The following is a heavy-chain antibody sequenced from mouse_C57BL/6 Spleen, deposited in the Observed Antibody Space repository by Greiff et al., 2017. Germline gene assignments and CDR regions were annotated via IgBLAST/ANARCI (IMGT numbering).Heavy chain of an antibody. CDR1: GFTFSSYA. V-gene: IGHV5-4*01. CDR3: ARRLGYFDY. Sequence: EVQLVESGGGLVKPGGSLKLSCAASGFTFSSYAMSWVRQTPEKRLEWVATISDGGSYTYYPDNVKGRFTISRDNAKNNLYLQMSHLKSEDTAMYYCARRLGYFDYWGQGTTLTVSS. CDR2: ISDGGSYT. D-gene: IGHD4-1*01. J-gene: IGHJ2*01.